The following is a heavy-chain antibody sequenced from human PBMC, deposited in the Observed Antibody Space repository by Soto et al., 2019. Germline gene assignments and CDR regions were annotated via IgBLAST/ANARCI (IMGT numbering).Heavy chain of an antibody. D-gene: IGHD3-22*01. V-gene: IGHV1-18*01. CDR2: ISTFNGKT. J-gene: IGHJ4*02. CDR1: GYTFISYG. Sequence: QVQLVQSGAEVKKPGASVKVSCKASGYTFISYGISWVRQAPGQGLEWMGWISTFNGKTNYAQNVQGRVTMTTDTSATPAYRELRSLKSDDTAVYYCARDRVPKSSGYFPFDYWGQGTRVTVSS. CDR3: ARDRVPKSSGYFPFDY.